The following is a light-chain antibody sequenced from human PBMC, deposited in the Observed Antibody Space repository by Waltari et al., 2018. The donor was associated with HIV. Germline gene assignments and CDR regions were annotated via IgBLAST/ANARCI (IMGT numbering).Light chain of an antibody. J-gene: IGKJ4*01. CDR2: GAS. CDR1: RSVADR. CDR3: QQYILWPLT. Sequence: EIVMTQSPATLSVSPGDTATLSCWASRSVADRLAWYQQRPGQAPRLLVYGASSRGTGIPARFRGSGSGTEFTLTISSMQSEDFAVYYCQQYILWPLTFGGGTTVSIK. V-gene: IGKV3-15*01.